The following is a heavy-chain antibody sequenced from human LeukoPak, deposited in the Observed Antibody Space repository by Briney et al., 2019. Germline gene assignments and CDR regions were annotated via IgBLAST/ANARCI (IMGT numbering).Heavy chain of an antibody. CDR3: AKDLGFRVGATAGGDY. Sequence: GRPLRLSCAASGFTFSSYGMHWVRQAPGKGLEWVAVILYDGSNKYYADSVKGRFTISRDNSKNTLYLQMNSLRAEDTAVYYCAKDLGFRVGATAGGDYWGQGTLVTVSS. J-gene: IGHJ4*02. V-gene: IGHV3-33*06. CDR1: GFTFSSYG. CDR2: ILYDGSNK. D-gene: IGHD1-26*01.